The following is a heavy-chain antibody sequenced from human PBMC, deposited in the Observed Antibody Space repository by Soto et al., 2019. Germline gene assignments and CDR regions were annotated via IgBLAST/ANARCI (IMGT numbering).Heavy chain of an antibody. CDR1: GGTFSSYA. Sequence: ASVKVSCKASGGTFSSYAISWVRQAPGQGLEWMGGIIPIFGTANYAQKFQGRVTITADESTSTAYMELSSLRSEDTAVYYCATPGSRGRYFDWARAFDIWGQGTMVTVSS. CDR2: IIPIFGTA. CDR3: ATPGSRGRYFDWARAFDI. V-gene: IGHV1-69*13. D-gene: IGHD3-9*01. J-gene: IGHJ3*02.